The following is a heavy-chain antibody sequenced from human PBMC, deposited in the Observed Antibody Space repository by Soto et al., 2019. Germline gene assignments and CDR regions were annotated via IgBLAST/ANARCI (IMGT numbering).Heavy chain of an antibody. CDR3: ARVLRYFLGMDV. CDR1: GFTFSSYW. V-gene: IGHV3-74*01. Sequence: EVQLVESGGGLVQPGGSLRLSCAASGFTFSSYWMHWVRQAPGRGLVWVSRINSDGSSTSYADSVKGRFTISRDNAKNTLYLQMNSLRAEDTAVYYCARVLRYFLGMDVWGQGTTVTVSS. J-gene: IGHJ6*02. D-gene: IGHD3-9*01. CDR2: INSDGSST.